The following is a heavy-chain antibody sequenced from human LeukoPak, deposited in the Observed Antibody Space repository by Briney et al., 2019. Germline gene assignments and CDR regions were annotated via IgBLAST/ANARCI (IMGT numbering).Heavy chain of an antibody. CDR2: INHDGSNK. V-gene: IGHV3-30*02. CDR1: GFTFSSYG. J-gene: IGHJ5*02. Sequence: GGSLRLSCAASGFTFSSYGMHWVRQAPGKGLDWVAFINHDGSNKYYADSVKGRFTISRDNAKNTLFLQMNSLRAEDTAVYFCANTYYYDGSGYYYLGWFDPWGQGTLVTVSS. D-gene: IGHD3-22*01. CDR3: ANTYYYDGSGYYYLGWFDP.